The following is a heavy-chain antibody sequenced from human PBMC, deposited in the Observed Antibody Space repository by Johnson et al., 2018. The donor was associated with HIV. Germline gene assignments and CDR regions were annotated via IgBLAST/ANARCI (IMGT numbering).Heavy chain of an antibody. Sequence: QVQLVESGGGVVQPGRSLRLSCAASGFTFSSYGMHWVRQTPGKGLQWVAVIWYDGNNKYYADSVKGRFTISRDNSKRMLYLQMDSLTAEDTAVYYCATYNFWSSYAFDIWGQGTTVTVSS. CDR2: IWYDGNNK. V-gene: IGHV3-33*01. CDR1: GFTFSSYG. J-gene: IGHJ3*02. D-gene: IGHD3-3*01. CDR3: ATYNFWSSYAFDI.